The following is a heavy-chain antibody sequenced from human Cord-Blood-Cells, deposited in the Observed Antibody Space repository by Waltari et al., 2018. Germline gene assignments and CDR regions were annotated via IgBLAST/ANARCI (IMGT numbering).Heavy chain of an antibody. CDR2: IYHSVST. J-gene: IGHJ3*02. CDR1: GYSLSCGYY. V-gene: IGHV4-38-2*02. Sequence: QVQLQESGPGLVPPSETLSLTCAVSGYSLSCGYYQGWIRQPPGKGLEWIGSIYHSVSTYYNPSLKSRVTISVDTSKNQFSLKLSSVTAADTAVYYCARDTGPNAFDIWGQGTMVTVSS. CDR3: ARDTGPNAFDI.